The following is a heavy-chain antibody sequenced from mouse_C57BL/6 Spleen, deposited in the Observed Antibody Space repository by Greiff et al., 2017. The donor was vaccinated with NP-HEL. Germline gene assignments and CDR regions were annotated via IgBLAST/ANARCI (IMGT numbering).Heavy chain of an antibody. V-gene: IGHV5-6*01. CDR1: GFTFSSYG. J-gene: IGHJ3*01. CDR2: ISSGGSYT. CDR3: ARDSAWFAY. Sequence: EVNVVESGGDLVKPGGSLKLSCAASGFTFSSYGMSWVRQTPDKRLEWVATISSGGSYTYYPDSVKGRFTISRDNAKNTLYLQMSSLKSEDTAMYYCARDSAWFAYWGQGTLVTVSA.